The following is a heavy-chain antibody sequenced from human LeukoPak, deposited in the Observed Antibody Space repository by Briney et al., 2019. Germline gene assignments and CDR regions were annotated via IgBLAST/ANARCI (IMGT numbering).Heavy chain of an antibody. J-gene: IGHJ6*02. CDR2: INHSGST. D-gene: IGHD3-3*01. CDR1: GGSFSGYY. Sequence: KPSETLSLTCAVYGGSFSGYYWSWIRQPPGKGLEWIGEINHSGSTNYNPPLKSRVTISVDTPKNQFSLKLSSVTAADTAVYYCARESFLEWLLYPPDYYYYGMDVWGQGTTVTVSS. V-gene: IGHV4-34*01. CDR3: ARESFLEWLLYPPDYYYYGMDV.